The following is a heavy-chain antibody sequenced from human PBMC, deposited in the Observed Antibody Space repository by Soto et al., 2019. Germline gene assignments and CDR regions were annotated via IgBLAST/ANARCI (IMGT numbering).Heavy chain of an antibody. V-gene: IGHV4-39*01. CDR1: GDSISNSYY. CDR3: VRLRGYGDSNFDY. D-gene: IGHD4-17*01. CDR2: IYYSGGT. J-gene: IGHJ4*02. Sequence: ETLSLTCTVSGDSISNSYYWGWIRQPPGKGLEWLATIYYSGGTYYNPSLKSRVTISQDTSKNRFSLKLTFVTAADTAVYYCVRLRGYGDSNFDYWGQGAPVTVSS.